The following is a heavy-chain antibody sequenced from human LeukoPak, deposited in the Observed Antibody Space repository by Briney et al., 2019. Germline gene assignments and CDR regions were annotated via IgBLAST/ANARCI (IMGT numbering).Heavy chain of an antibody. CDR1: GYTFTSYA. CDR2: INTNTGNP. CDR3: ARVYYDFWSGYRFQSDY. D-gene: IGHD3-3*01. J-gene: IGHJ4*02. Sequence: GASVKVSCKASGYTFTSYAMNWVRQAPGQGLEWMGWINTNTGNPTYAQGFTGRFVFSSDTSVSTAYLQISSLKAEDTAVYYCARVYYDFWSGYRFQSDYWGQGTLVTVSS. V-gene: IGHV7-4-1*02.